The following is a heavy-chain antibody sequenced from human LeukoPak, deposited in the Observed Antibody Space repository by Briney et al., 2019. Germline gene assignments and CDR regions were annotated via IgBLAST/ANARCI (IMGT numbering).Heavy chain of an antibody. CDR3: ARESYGSGSYYPVNYFDY. J-gene: IGHJ4*02. CDR2: IYYSGST. CDR1: GGSISNGDYY. Sequence: SQTLSLTCTVSGGSISNGDYYWSWIRQPPGKGLEWIGYIYYSGSTYYNPSLKSQVTISVDTSKNQFSLKLSSVTAADTAVYYCARESYGSGSYYPVNYFDYWGQGTLVTVSS. D-gene: IGHD3-10*01. V-gene: IGHV4-30-4*01.